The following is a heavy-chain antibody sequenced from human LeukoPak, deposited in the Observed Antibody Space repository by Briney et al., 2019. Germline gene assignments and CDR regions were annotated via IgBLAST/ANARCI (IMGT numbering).Heavy chain of an antibody. CDR1: GFTFSDHY. CDR2: TSSSSHI. J-gene: IGHJ6*02. CDR3: ARGHYGMDV. Sequence: GGSLRLSCAACGFTFSDHYMSWIRQAPAKGLEWVSYTSSSSHINYADSVKGRFSVSRDNAKNSLYLQMNSLRAQDTAVYYCARGHYGMDVWGQGTSVTVSS. V-gene: IGHV3-11*05.